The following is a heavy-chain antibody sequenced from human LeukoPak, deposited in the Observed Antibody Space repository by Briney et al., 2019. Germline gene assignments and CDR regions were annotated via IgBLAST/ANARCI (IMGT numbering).Heavy chain of an antibody. CDR1: GGSISSSSYY. D-gene: IGHD6-6*01. CDR3: ARDRKLVRDYYYYYYMNV. Sequence: SETLSLTCTVSGGSISSSSYYWGWIRRPPGKGLEWIGSIYYSGSTYYNPSLKSRVTISVDTSKNQFSLKLSSVTAADTAVYYCARDRKLVRDYYYYYYMNVWGKGTTVTVSS. CDR2: IYYSGST. J-gene: IGHJ6*03. V-gene: IGHV4-39*07.